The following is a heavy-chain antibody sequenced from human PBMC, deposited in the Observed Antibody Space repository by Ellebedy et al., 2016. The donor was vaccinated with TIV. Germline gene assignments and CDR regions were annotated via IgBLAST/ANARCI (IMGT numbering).Heavy chain of an antibody. CDR3: ARSRYTGARSSFDS. J-gene: IGHJ4*02. D-gene: IGHD6-6*01. V-gene: IGHV3-7*01. CDR2: LKRDGGEE. Sequence: GESLKISCAASGFTFSTYWMSWVRQAPGRGLEWVANLKRDGGEEYYVDSVNGRFTISRDNAKNSLYLQMNSLRVEDTAVYYCARSRYTGARSSFDSWGQGTLVTVSS. CDR1: GFTFSTYW.